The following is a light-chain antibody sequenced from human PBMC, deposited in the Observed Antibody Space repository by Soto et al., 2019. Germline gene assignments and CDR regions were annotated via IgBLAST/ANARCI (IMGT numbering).Light chain of an antibody. CDR1: ESLSTY. J-gene: IGKJ2*01. Sequence: EIVMTQSPATPSVSPGERVTLSCRASESLSTYLAWYQQKPGQAPRLLIYGASTKATGIPARFSGSGSATDFTLTISSLQSEDFAVYYCQSYNDWPFTFGQGTKVDIK. CDR3: QSYNDWPFT. CDR2: GAS. V-gene: IGKV3-15*01.